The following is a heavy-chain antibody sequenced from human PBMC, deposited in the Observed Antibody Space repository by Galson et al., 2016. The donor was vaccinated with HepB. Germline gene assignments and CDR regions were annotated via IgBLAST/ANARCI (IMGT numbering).Heavy chain of an antibody. CDR1: SGSITTSSYY. D-gene: IGHD2/OR15-2a*01. V-gene: IGHV4-39*01. J-gene: IGHJ6*02. CDR3: TFYSRYCYGMDV. Sequence: ETLSLTCSVSSGSITTSSYYWGWIRQPPGKGLEWVGTISYTGGTYYNPSLNSRVTMSADTSKNQFSLKLSSVTAENTAVYYCTFYSRYCYGMDVWGQGTTVTVSS. CDR2: ISYTGGT.